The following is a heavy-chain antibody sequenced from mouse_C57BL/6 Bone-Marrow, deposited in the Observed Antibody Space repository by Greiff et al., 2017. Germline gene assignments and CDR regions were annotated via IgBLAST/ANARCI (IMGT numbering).Heavy chain of an antibody. D-gene: IGHD2-4*01. V-gene: IGHV5-4*03. CDR1: GFTFSSYA. CDR2: ISDGGSYT. J-gene: IGHJ1*03. Sequence: EVKVEESGGGLVKPGGSLKLSCAASGFTFSSYAMSWVRQTPEKRLEWVATISDGGSYTYYPDNVKGRFTISRDNAKNNLYLQMSHLKSEDTAMYYCARGVYYDYDGYFDVWGTGTTVTVSS. CDR3: ARGVYYDYDGYFDV.